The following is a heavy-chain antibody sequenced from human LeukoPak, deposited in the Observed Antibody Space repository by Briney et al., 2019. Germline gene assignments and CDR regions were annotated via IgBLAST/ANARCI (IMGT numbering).Heavy chain of an antibody. V-gene: IGHV1-18*01. CDR1: GYTFTSYG. D-gene: IGHD3-22*01. J-gene: IGHJ4*02. CDR3: ARVPDRKGPLDY. Sequence: ASVKVSCKASGYTFTSYGISWVRQAPGQGREWMGWIIAYNGNTNSAQKLQGRVTMTTDTSPSTAYMELRTLSSQDTALYFCARVPDRKGPLDYWGQGTLVTVSS. CDR2: IIAYNGNT.